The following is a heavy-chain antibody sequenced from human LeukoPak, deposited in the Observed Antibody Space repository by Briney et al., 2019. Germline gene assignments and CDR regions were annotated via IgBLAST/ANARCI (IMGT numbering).Heavy chain of an antibody. CDR2: IKQDGSEK. D-gene: IGHD1-14*01. V-gene: IGHV3-7*01. J-gene: IGHJ4*02. Sequence: GGSLRLSCPASGFTFSTYWMSWVRQAPGKGLELVANIKQDGSEKYYVDSVKGRFTISRDNAKNSLYLQVNSLRAEDTAVYYCASNQRRLDYWGQGTLVTVSS. CDR3: ASNQRRLDY. CDR1: GFTFSTYW.